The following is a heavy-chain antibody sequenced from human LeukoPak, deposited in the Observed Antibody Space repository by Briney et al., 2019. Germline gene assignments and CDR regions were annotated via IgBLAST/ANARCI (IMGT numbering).Heavy chain of an antibody. CDR2: IYYSGST. CDR3: ARDNGLYFDY. V-gene: IGHV4-59*01. CDR1: GGSISSYY. J-gene: IGHJ4*02. Sequence: SETLSLTCTVSGGSISSYYWSWIRQPPGKGLEWIGYIYYSGSTNYNPSLKSRVTISVDTSKNQFSLKLSSVTAADTAVHYCARDNGLYFDYWGQGTLVTVSS.